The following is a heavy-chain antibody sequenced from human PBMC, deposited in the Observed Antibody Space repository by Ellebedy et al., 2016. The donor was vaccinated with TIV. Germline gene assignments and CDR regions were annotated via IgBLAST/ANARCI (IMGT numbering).Heavy chain of an antibody. CDR3: ATGGLWFGELFTPHY. CDR2: FDPEDGET. Sequence: ASVKVSCKVSGYTLTELSMHWVRQAPGKGLEWMGGFDPEDGETIYAQKFQGRVTMTEDTSTDTAYMELSSLRSEDTAVYYCATGGLWFGELFTPHYWGQGTLVTVSS. CDR1: GYTLTELS. J-gene: IGHJ4*02. V-gene: IGHV1-24*01. D-gene: IGHD3-10*01.